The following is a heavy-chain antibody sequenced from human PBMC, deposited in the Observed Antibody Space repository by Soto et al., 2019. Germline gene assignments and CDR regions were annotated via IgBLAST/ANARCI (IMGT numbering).Heavy chain of an antibody. CDR1: GYSFTSYW. V-gene: IGHV5-10-1*01. D-gene: IGHD2-15*01. Sequence: GESLKISCKGSGYSFTSYWISWVRQMPGKGLEWMGRIDPSDSYTNYSPSFQGHVTISADKSISTAYLQWSSLKASDTAMYYCARLGSGGIPDPLYGMDVWGQGTTVTVSS. J-gene: IGHJ6*02. CDR3: ARLGSGGIPDPLYGMDV. CDR2: IDPSDSYT.